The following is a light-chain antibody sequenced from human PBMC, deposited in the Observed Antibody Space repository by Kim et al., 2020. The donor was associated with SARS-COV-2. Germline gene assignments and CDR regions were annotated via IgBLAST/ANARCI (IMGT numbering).Light chain of an antibody. J-gene: IGLJ3*02. CDR2: NTH. V-gene: IGLV1-44*01. CDR3: ATSDDSRNGWV. CDR1: SSNIGSQT. Sequence: GQRVTISCSGSSSNIGSQTVNCYQVYPGATPKLLIFNTHRNPPGVPARFSGSKSGTSASPAISGLLSEDEADYYCATSDDSRNGWVFGGGTKLTVL.